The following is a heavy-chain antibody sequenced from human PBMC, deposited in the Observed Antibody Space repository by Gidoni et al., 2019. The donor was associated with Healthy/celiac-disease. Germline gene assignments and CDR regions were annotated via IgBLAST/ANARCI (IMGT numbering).Heavy chain of an antibody. V-gene: IGHV1-2*02. Sequence: QVQLVQSGAEVKTPGASVKVSCKASGYTFTGYYMHWVRQAPGQGLEWMGWINPNSDGTNYAQKFQGRVTMTRDTSISTAYMELSRLRSDDTAVYYCARDHEEKLFRGDAFDIWGQGTMVTVSS. J-gene: IGHJ3*02. CDR2: INPNSDGT. D-gene: IGHD2-21*01. CDR3: ARDHEEKLFRGDAFDI. CDR1: GYTFTGYY.